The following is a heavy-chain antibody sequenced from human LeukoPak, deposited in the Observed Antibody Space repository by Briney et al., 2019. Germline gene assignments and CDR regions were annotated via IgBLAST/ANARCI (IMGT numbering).Heavy chain of an antibody. Sequence: TSETLSLTCTVSGGSITGKNDYWGWIRQTPGKGVEWIGTVFHTGITHYNPSLKSRINISVDTSKNQFSLNLNSVTAADTALYYCARHGILTDHSVRFWGQGILVTVSA. CDR3: ARHGILTDHSVRF. J-gene: IGHJ4*02. CDR1: GGSITGKNDY. CDR2: VFHTGIT. V-gene: IGHV4-39*01. D-gene: IGHD3-9*01.